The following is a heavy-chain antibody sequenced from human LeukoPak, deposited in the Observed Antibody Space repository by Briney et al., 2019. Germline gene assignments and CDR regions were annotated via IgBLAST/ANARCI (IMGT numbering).Heavy chain of an antibody. CDR1: GFTFSSYG. Sequence: GGSLRLSCAASGFTFSSYGMHWVRQAPGKGLEWVAVISYDGSNKYYADSVKGRFTISRDNSKNTLYLQMNSLRAEDTAVYYCARETGYSSSWSIDYWGQGTLVTVSS. D-gene: IGHD6-13*01. J-gene: IGHJ4*02. CDR3: ARETGYSSSWSIDY. V-gene: IGHV3-30*03. CDR2: ISYDGSNK.